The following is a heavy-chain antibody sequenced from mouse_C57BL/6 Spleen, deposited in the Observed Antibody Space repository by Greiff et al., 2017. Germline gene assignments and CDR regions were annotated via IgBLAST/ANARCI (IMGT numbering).Heavy chain of an antibody. J-gene: IGHJ3*01. CDR2: INPYNGGT. CDR3: ARSPTMITTWFAY. D-gene: IGHD2-4*01. V-gene: IGHV1-19*01. CDR1: GYTFTDYY. Sequence: VQLKESGPVLVKPGASVKMSCKASGYTFTDYYMNWVKQSHGKSLVWIGVINPYNGGTSYNQKFKGKATLTVDKSSSTAYMELNSLTSEDSAVYYCARSPTMITTWFAYWGQGTLVTVSA.